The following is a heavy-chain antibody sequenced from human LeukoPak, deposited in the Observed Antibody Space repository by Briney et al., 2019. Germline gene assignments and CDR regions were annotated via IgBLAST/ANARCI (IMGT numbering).Heavy chain of an antibody. CDR2: IRSKANSYAT. J-gene: IGHJ6*03. Sequence: PGGSLRLSCAASGFTFSGSAMHWARQASGKGLEWVGRIRSKANSYATAYAASVKGRFTISRDDSKNTAYLQMNSLKTEDTAVYYCTRRYYYGSGSPPTNYYYYYMDVWGKGTTVTVSS. CDR3: TRRYYYGSGSPPTNYYYYYMDV. D-gene: IGHD3-10*01. V-gene: IGHV3-73*01. CDR1: GFTFSGSA.